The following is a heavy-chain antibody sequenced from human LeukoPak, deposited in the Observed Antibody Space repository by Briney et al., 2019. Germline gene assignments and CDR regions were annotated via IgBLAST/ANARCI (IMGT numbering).Heavy chain of an antibody. V-gene: IGHV5-51*01. CDR2: IYPGDSDT. CDR3: ARLPWDYYGSGGRPGIIDI. J-gene: IGHJ3*02. D-gene: IGHD3-10*01. Sequence: GESRKISCKGFGYRLTTYWIGWVRQMPGKGLEWMGFIYPGDSDTKYSPSFQGHVTISADRSISTAYLQWSSLKGSDTATYYWARLPWDYYGSGGRPGIIDIWGQGTMVTVSS. CDR1: GYRLTTYW.